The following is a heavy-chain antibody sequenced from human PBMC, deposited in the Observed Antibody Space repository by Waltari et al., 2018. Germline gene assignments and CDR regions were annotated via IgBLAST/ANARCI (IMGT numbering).Heavy chain of an antibody. D-gene: IGHD6-13*01. CDR1: GGSFSGYY. CDR3: ARVRGRQYSSSWYRPVP. V-gene: IGHV4-34*01. CDR2: INQSGST. J-gene: IGHJ5*02. Sequence: QVQLQQWGAGLLKPSETLSLTCAVYGGSFSGYYWSWIRQPPGKGLEGIGEINQSGSTNYNPSRKSRVTRSVDTSKNQFSLKLSSVTAADTAVYYCARVRGRQYSSSWYRPVPWGQGTLVTVSS.